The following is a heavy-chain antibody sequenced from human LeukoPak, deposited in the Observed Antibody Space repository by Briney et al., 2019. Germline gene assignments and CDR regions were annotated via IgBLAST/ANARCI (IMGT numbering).Heavy chain of an antibody. D-gene: IGHD3-22*01. CDR2: IDASGST. Sequence: SETLSLTCTVSGASVSSYYWIWIRQPAGRGLEWIGRIDASGSTNYNPSLKSRVTMSVDSSKNQFSLKVSSVTAADTAVYYCARAQSWGYDSSGYYYGWGQGTLVTVSS. V-gene: IGHV4-4*07. CDR1: GASVSSYY. J-gene: IGHJ4*02. CDR3: ARAQSWGYDSSGYYYG.